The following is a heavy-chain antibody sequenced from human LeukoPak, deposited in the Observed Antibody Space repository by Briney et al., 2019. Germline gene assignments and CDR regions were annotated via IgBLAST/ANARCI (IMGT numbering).Heavy chain of an antibody. Sequence: ASVKVSCKASGYTFTGYYMHWVRQAPGQGLEYMGWLNPNSGDTNHAQNFQGRVTLTRDTSISTAYMELSSLRSDDSALYYCAGEYCSGGTCRQGFDYWGQGTLVTVSS. CDR3: AGEYCSGGTCRQGFDY. CDR2: LNPNSGDT. D-gene: IGHD2-15*01. CDR1: GYTFTGYY. J-gene: IGHJ4*02. V-gene: IGHV1-2*02.